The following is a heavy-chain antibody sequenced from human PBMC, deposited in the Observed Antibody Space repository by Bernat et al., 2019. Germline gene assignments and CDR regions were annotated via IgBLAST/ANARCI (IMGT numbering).Heavy chain of an antibody. Sequence: QLQLQESGPGLVKPSETLSLTCTVSGGSISSNFYYWGWVRQPPAKGLEWIGSIYYTGSTYYNPSLKSRVTISVDTSRNLFSLKLSSVTAADTAVYYCARRINDRGYDVWSGYYTFDFWGQGTLITDSS. J-gene: IGHJ4*02. CDR3: ARRINDRGYDVWSGYYTFDF. D-gene: IGHD3-3*01. V-gene: IGHV4-39*01. CDR1: GGSISSNFYY. CDR2: IYYTGST.